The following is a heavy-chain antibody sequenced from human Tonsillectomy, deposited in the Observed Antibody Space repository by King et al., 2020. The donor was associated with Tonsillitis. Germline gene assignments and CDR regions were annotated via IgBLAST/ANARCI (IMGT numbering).Heavy chain of an antibody. CDR3: ASRWWNGNDV. J-gene: IGHJ4*02. D-gene: IGHD1-1*01. Sequence: QLVQSGAEVKKPGASVQVSCKASTYTFTNYYIHWVRQAPGQGLEWMGYINPNTGDTDYAQKFQGRVTMTGDTSINTVYMELSSLRSDDTAVYDCASRWWNGNDVWGQGTLVTVAS. CDR1: TYTFTNYY. CDR2: INPNTGDT. V-gene: IGHV1-2*02.